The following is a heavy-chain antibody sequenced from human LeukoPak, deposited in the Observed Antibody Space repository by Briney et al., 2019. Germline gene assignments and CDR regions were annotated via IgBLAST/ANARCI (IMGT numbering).Heavy chain of an antibody. CDR2: IIPIFGTA. CDR1: GGTFSSYA. V-gene: IGHV1-69*13. J-gene: IGHJ4*02. D-gene: IGHD3-10*01. CDR3: ASGYATYYYGSGSYSKFDY. Sequence: SVKVSCTASGGTFSSYAISWVRQAPGQGLEWMGGIIPIFGTANYAQKFQGRVTITADESTSTAYMELSSLRSEDTAVYYCASGYATYYYGSGSYSKFDYWGQGTLVTVSS.